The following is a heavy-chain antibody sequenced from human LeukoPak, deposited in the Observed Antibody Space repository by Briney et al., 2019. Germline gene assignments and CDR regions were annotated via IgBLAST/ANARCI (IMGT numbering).Heavy chain of an antibody. CDR3: ARELVVGATVDY. CDR2: INPNSGGT. V-gene: IGHV1-2*06. J-gene: IGHJ4*02. Sequence: ASVKVSCKASGYTFTGYYLHWVRQAPGQGLEWMGRINPNSGGTNYAQKFQGRVTMTRDTSISTAYMEVSRLRSDDTAVYYCARELVVGATVDYWGQGTLVTVSS. D-gene: IGHD1-26*01. CDR1: GYTFTGYY.